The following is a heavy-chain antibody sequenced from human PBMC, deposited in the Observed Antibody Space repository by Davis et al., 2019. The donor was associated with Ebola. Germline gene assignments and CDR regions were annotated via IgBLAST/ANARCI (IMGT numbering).Heavy chain of an antibody. Sequence: GGSLRLSCSASGFTFSSYAMHWVRQAPGKGLEYVSAISSNGGSTYYADSVKGRFTISRDNSKNTLYLQMSSLRAEDTAVYYCAREVCSSTSCYASVRGGGWGYYYYYYGMDVWGQGTTVTVSS. J-gene: IGHJ6*02. D-gene: IGHD2-2*01. CDR3: AREVCSSTSCYASVRGGGWGYYYYYYGMDV. CDR2: ISSNGGST. CDR1: GFTFSSYA. V-gene: IGHV3-64D*08.